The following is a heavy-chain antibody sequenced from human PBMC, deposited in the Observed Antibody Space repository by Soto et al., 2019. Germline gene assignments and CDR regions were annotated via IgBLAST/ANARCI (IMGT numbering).Heavy chain of an antibody. CDR1: GGSFSGYY. J-gene: IGHJ4*02. D-gene: IGHD4-17*01. Sequence: PSETLSLTCAVYGGSFSGYYWSWIRQPPGKGLEWIGEINHSGSTNYNPSLKSRVTISVDTSKNQFSLKLSSVTAADTAVYYCARVLRDYGGNFYDYWGQGTLVTVS. CDR2: INHSGST. CDR3: ARVLRDYGGNFYDY. V-gene: IGHV4-34*01.